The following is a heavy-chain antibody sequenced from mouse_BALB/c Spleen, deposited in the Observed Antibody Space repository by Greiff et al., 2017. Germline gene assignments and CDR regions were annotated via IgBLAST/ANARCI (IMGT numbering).Heavy chain of an antibody. V-gene: IGHV5-6-3*01. CDR2: INSNGGST. CDR3: AREGGFYHYAMDY. Sequence: EVQRVESGGGLVQPGGSLKLSCAASGFTFSSYGMSRVRQTPDKRLELVATINSNGGSTYYPDSVKGRFTISRDNAKNTLYLQMSSLKSEDTAMYYCAREGGFYHYAMDYWGQGTSVTVSS. CDR1: GFTFSSYG. J-gene: IGHJ4*01.